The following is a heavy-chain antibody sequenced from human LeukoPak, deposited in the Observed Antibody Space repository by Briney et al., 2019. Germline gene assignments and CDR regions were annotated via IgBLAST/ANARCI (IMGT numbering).Heavy chain of an antibody. J-gene: IGHJ3*02. CDR1: GFTFSSYS. V-gene: IGHV3-48*04. CDR2: ISSSSSTI. Sequence: GGSLRLSCAASGFTFSSYSMNWVRQAPGKGLEWVSYISSSSSTIYYADSVKGRFTISRDNAKKSLYLQMNSLRAEDTAVYYCARARLTDYVWGRRTFDIWGQGTMVTISS. CDR3: ARARLTDYVWGRRTFDI. D-gene: IGHD3-16*01.